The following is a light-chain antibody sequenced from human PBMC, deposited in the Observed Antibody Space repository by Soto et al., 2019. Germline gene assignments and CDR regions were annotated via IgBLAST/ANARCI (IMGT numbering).Light chain of an antibody. V-gene: IGKV3-15*01. Sequence: EIVITQSPATLSVSPGAGATLSCRASQGIGSTLAWYQQKPGQTPRLLIYGASTRATGVPARFSGSGSGTDFTLTINSLQSEDFAVYYCQHYANWPLTFGGGTKVDIK. CDR1: QGIGST. CDR3: QHYANWPLT. J-gene: IGKJ4*01. CDR2: GAS.